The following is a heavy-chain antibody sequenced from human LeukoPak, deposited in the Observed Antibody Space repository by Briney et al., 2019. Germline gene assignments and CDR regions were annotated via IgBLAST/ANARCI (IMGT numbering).Heavy chain of an antibody. D-gene: IGHD3-22*01. J-gene: IGHJ4*02. Sequence: SETLSLTCAVYGGSFSGYYWSWIRQPPGKGLEWIGEINHSGSTNYNPSLKSRVTVSVDTSKNQFSLKLSSVTAADTAVYYCAATYYYDSSGYFYFDYWGQGTLVTVSS. V-gene: IGHV4-34*01. CDR2: INHSGST. CDR1: GGSFSGYY. CDR3: AATYYYDSSGYFYFDY.